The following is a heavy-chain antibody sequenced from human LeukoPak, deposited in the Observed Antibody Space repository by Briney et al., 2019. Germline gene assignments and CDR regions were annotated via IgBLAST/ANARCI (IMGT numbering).Heavy chain of an antibody. CDR1: GRSITNINYY. V-gene: IGHV4-39*01. J-gene: IGHJ3*01. CDR3: ASKQGDAFDV. CDR2: IYYSGST. Sequence: SETLSLTCTVSGRSITNINYYWGWIRQPPGKGLEWIGNIYYSGSTYYNPSLMSRLAISVDTSKNQFSLKLSSVTAADTAVYYWASKQGDAFDVWGQGTMVTVSS.